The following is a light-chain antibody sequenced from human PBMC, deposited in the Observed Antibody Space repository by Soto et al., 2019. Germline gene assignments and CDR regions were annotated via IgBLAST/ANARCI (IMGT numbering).Light chain of an antibody. V-gene: IGLV2-14*01. Sequence: QSVLTQPASVSGSPGQSITISCTGTSSDVGGYNYVSWYQQHPGKAPKLMIYEVSNRPSGVSNRFSGSKSGNTVSLTISGLQAEDEADYYCSSYTRSSTRVFGGGTKVTVL. CDR3: SSYTRSSTRV. CDR2: EVS. J-gene: IGLJ2*01. CDR1: SSDVGGYNY.